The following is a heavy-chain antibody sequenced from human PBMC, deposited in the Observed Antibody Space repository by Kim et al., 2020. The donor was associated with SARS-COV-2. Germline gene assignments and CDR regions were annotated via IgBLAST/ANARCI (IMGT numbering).Heavy chain of an antibody. V-gene: IGHV3-33*08. D-gene: IGHD3-22*01. CDR2: ISNDGSIK. CDR3: ARDVVTGVPTVYYYGMHV. Sequence: GGSLRLSCAGSGFTFSRYGMHWVRQAPGKGLEWVAGISNDGSIKYYADSVKGRFTISRDNSKNTLYLQMNSLRAEDTAVYYCARDVVTGVPTVYYYGMHVWGQGTTVTVSS. J-gene: IGHJ6*02. CDR1: GFTFSRYG.